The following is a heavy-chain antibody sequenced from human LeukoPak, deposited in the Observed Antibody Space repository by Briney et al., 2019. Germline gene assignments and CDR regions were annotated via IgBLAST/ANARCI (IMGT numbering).Heavy chain of an antibody. J-gene: IGHJ6*03. V-gene: IGHV3-30*02. CDR3: AKDGSELPAYYYYMDV. Sequence: GGSLRLSCAASGFTFSSYGMHWVRQAPGKGLEWVAFIRYDGSNKYYADSVKGRFTISRDNSKNTLYLQMNSLGAEDTAVYYCAKDGSELPAYYYYMDVWGKGTTVTVSS. D-gene: IGHD1-26*01. CDR2: IRYDGSNK. CDR1: GFTFSSYG.